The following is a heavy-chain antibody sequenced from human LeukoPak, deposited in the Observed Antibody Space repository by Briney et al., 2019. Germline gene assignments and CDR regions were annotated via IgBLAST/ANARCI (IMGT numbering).Heavy chain of an antibody. J-gene: IGHJ4*02. V-gene: IGHV3-23*01. CDR2: ISGSGGST. CDR3: ARVREGGSVWGSYRSSFYTDY. D-gene: IGHD3-16*02. CDR1: EFTFPMYW. Sequence: GGSLRLSCAASEFTFPMYWMSWVRQAPGKGLEWVSAISGSGGSTYYADSVKGRFTISRDNSKNTLYLQMNSLRAEDTAVYYCARVREGGSVWGSYRSSFYTDYWGQGTLVTVSS.